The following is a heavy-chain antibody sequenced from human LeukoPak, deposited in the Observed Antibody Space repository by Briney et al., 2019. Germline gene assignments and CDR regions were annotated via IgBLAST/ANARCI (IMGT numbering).Heavy chain of an antibody. CDR1: GGSISSGSYY. V-gene: IGHV4-61*10. Sequence: SETLSLTCTVSGGSISSGSYYWSWIRQSAGKGLEWIGYIYYSGSTNYNPSLKSRVTISVDTSKNQFSLKLSSVTAADTAVYYCARGGSGYDYLSFDYWGQGTLVTVSS. D-gene: IGHD5-12*01. CDR2: IYYSGST. J-gene: IGHJ4*02. CDR3: ARGGSGYDYLSFDY.